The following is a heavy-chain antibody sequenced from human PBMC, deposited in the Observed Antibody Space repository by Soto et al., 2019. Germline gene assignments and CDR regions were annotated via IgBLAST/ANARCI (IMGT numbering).Heavy chain of an antibody. J-gene: IGHJ1*01. D-gene: IGHD6-19*01. CDR3: ATPAAGAEYFQH. Sequence: GGSLRLSCAASGFTFSSYGMHWVRQAPGKGLEWVAVIWYDGSNKYYADSVKGRFTISRDSSKNTLYLQMNSLRAEDTAVYYCATPAAGAEYFQHWGQGTLVTVSS. CDR1: GFTFSSYG. V-gene: IGHV3-33*01. CDR2: IWYDGSNK.